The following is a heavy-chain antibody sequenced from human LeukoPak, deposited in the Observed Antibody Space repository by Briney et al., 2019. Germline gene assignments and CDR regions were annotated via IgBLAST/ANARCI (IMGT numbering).Heavy chain of an antibody. Sequence: ASVKVSCKASGGTFSSYAISWVRQAPGQGLEWMGRIIPILGIANYAQKFQGRVTITADKSTSTAYMELSSLRSEDTAVYYCARDFWFGDQEYYFDYWGQGTLVTVSS. CDR2: IIPILGIA. CDR3: ARDFWFGDQEYYFDY. J-gene: IGHJ4*02. D-gene: IGHD3-10*01. V-gene: IGHV1-69*04. CDR1: GGTFSSYA.